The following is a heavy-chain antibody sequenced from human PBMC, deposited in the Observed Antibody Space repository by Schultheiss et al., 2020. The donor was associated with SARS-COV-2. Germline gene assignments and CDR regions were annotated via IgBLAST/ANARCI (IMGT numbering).Heavy chain of an antibody. CDR3: ATTELGYYYDSSGYYSG. V-gene: IGHV4-39*07. Sequence: LRLSCTVSGGSISSSSYYWGWIRQPPGKGLEWIGSIYYSGSTYYNPSLKSRVTISVDTSKNQFSLKLSSVTAADTAVYYCATTELGYYYDSSGYYSGWGQGTLVTVSS. CDR1: GGSISSSSYY. CDR2: IYYSGST. J-gene: IGHJ4*02. D-gene: IGHD3-22*01.